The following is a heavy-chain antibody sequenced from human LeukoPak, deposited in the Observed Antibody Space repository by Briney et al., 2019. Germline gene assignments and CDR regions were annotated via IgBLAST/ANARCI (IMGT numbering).Heavy chain of an antibody. Sequence: GGSLRLTCAASVLTFSSYAMGWVRQAPGKGLEWVSAISGSGGSTYYADSVKGRFTISRDNSKNTLYLQMNSLRAEDTAVYYCARDGIRSSSYDYWGQGTLVTVSS. V-gene: IGHV3-23*01. J-gene: IGHJ4*02. CDR2: ISGSGGST. CDR1: VLTFSSYA. CDR3: ARDGIRSSSYDY. D-gene: IGHD6-13*01.